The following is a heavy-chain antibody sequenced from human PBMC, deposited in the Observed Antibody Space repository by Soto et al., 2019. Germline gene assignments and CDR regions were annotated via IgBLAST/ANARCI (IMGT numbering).Heavy chain of an antibody. CDR3: ARVWAYFGSDWYLDY. Sequence: SETLSLTCTVSGASVSSATYYWSWIRQPPGKGLEWIGYIHYSGTTNSNPSLKSRVAISLDTSKDQFSLNLSSVTAADTAQYYCARVWAYFGSDWYLDYWGQGTLVTVSS. CDR2: IHYSGTT. V-gene: IGHV4-61*01. J-gene: IGHJ4*01. D-gene: IGHD6-19*01. CDR1: GASVSSATYY.